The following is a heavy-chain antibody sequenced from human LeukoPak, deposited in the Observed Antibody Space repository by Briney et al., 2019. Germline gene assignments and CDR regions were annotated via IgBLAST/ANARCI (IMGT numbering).Heavy chain of an antibody. CDR1: GGSISSGDYY. CDR3: ARVGPLGALDY. Sequence: PSETLSLTCTVSGGSISSGDYYWSWIRQPPGKGLEWIGYIYYSASTYYNPSLKSRVTISVDTSKNRFSLKLSSVTAADTAVYYCARVGPLGALDYWGQGTLVTVYS. CDR2: IYYSAST. V-gene: IGHV4-30-4*01. D-gene: IGHD3-16*01. J-gene: IGHJ4*02.